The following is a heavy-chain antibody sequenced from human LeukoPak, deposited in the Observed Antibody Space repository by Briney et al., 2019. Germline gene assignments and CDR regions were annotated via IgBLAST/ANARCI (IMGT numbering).Heavy chain of an antibody. CDR2: IYHSGST. CDR3: ARHRYCGGDCYSPDAFDI. D-gene: IGHD2-21*02. Sequence: SGTLSLTCAVSGGSISSSNWWSWVRQPPGKGLEWIGQIYHSGSTNYNPSLKSRVTISVDKSKNQFSLKLRSVTAADTAVYYCARHRYCGGDCYSPDAFDIWGQGTMVTVSA. CDR1: GGSISSSNW. V-gene: IGHV4-4*02. J-gene: IGHJ3*02.